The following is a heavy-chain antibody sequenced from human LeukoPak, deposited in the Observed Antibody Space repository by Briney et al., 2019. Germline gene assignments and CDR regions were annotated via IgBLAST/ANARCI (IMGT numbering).Heavy chain of an antibody. CDR2: IYYSGST. D-gene: IGHD5-12*01. Sequence: PGGSLRLSCAASGFTFSSYAMSWVRQPPGKGLEWIGSIYYSGSTYYNPSLKSRVTISVDTSKNQFSLKLSSVTAADTAVYYCARALPYSGYERNWFDPWGQGTLVTVSS. V-gene: IGHV4-39*01. J-gene: IGHJ5*02. CDR1: GFTFSSYA. CDR3: ARALPYSGYERNWFDP.